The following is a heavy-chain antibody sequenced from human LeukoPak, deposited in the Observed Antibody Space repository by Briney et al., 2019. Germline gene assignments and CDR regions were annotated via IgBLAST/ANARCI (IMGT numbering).Heavy chain of an antibody. J-gene: IGHJ6*02. CDR1: GYTFSSYG. D-gene: IGHD2-2*01. CDR2: ISYDGSIK. V-gene: IGHV3-30*18. Sequence: GGSLRLSCAASGYTFSSYGMHWVRQAPGKGLEWVAVISYDGSIKYCADSVKGRFTISRDNSKNTLYLQMNSLRAEDTAVYYCAKPLREYQLLYGMDVWGQGTTVTVSS. CDR3: AKPLREYQLLYGMDV.